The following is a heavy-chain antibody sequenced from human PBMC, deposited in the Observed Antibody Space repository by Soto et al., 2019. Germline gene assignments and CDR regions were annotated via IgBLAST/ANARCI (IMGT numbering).Heavy chain of an antibody. J-gene: IGHJ5*02. CDR3: ARYASSGNNSVWYTFDP. V-gene: IGHV1-69*13. CDR1: GGTFSSYT. D-gene: IGHD6-19*01. CDR2: IIPIFGTT. Sequence: SVKVSCKASGGTFSSYTINWLRQSPGQGLEWMGGIIPIFGTTNYAKKFQGRVTITADESTSTAYMELSSLRSEDTAVYYCARYASSGNNSVWYTFDPWGQGTLVTVSS.